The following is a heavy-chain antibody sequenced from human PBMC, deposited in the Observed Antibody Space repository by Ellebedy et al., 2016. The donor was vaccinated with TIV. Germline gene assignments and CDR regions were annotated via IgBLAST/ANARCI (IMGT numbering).Heavy chain of an antibody. CDR3: GRDDRYGLDV. V-gene: IGHV3-21*06. CDR2: ISSTSDYI. CDR1: GFTFSSYS. Sequence: GESLKISCAASGFTFSSYSMNWVRQAPGKGLEWVSSISSTSDYIYLADSIKGRFTVSRGNAKNSLYLQMNSLRAEDTAVYYCGRDDRYGLDVWGQGTTVIVSS. J-gene: IGHJ6*02.